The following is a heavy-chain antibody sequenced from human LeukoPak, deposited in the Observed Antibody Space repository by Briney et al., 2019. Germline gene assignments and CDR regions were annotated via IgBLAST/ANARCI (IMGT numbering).Heavy chain of an antibody. J-gene: IGHJ4*02. Sequence: GGSLRLSCATSGFTFSSYTMHWVRQAPGKGLEWVALTSSDGNKYFADSVQGRFTISRDNSRNTLYLQLDNLRPDDTVLYYCARERGIRALYFDNWGQGTLVTVSS. CDR1: GFTFSSYT. CDR3: ARERGIRALYFDN. CDR2: TSSDGNK. V-gene: IGHV3-30*14. D-gene: IGHD3-16*01.